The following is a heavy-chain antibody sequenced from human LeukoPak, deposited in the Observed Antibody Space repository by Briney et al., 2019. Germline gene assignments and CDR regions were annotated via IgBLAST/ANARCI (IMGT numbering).Heavy chain of an antibody. J-gene: IGHJ4*02. CDR2: IIPIFNTT. Sequence: SVKVSCKASGGTFSSYAISWVRQAPGQGLEWMGGIIPIFNTTNHAQKFQGRVTITADKSTSTAYMELSSLRSEDTAVYYCARDLSAHSRERGSNDYWGQGTLVTVSS. CDR1: GGTFSSYA. V-gene: IGHV1-69*06. D-gene: IGHD3-22*01. CDR3: ARDLSAHSRERGSNDY.